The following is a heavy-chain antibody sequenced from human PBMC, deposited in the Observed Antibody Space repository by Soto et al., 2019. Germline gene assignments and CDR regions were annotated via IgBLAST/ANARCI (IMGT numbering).Heavy chain of an antibody. CDR3: ANMGVATTAFDY. J-gene: IGHJ4*02. Sequence: GGSLRLSCAASGFTFSSYAMSWVRQAPGKGLEWVSAISGSGGSTYYADSVKGRFTISRDNSKNTLYLQMNSLRAEDTAVYYCANMGVATTAFDYWGQGTLVTVSS. D-gene: IGHD5-12*01. CDR2: ISGSGGST. V-gene: IGHV3-23*01. CDR1: GFTFSSYA.